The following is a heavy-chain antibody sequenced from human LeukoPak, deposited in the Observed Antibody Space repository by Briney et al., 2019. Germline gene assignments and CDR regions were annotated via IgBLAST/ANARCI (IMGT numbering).Heavy chain of an antibody. J-gene: IGHJ4*02. V-gene: IGHV7-4-1*02. CDR3: ASGPIDSARSVYYFDY. CDR1: GYTFTSYA. D-gene: IGHD2-15*01. Sequence: ASVKVSCKASGYTFTSYAMNWVRQAPGQGLEWMGWINTNTGNPTYAQGFTGRFVFSLDTSVSTAYLQISSLKAEDTAVYYCASGPIDSARSVYYFDYWGQGTLVTVSS. CDR2: INTNTGNP.